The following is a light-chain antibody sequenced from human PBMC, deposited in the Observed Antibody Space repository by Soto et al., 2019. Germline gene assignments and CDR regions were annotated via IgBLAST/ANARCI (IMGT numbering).Light chain of an antibody. CDR3: QQYGSSPPT. CDR2: GAS. Sequence: EIVMTQSPATLSVSPVERATLSCRASQSVSSNLAWYQQKPGQAPRLLIYGASTRATGIPARFSGSGSGTEFTLTINRLEPEDFALYYCQQYGSSPPTFGQGTKV. CDR1: QSVSSN. V-gene: IGKV3-15*01. J-gene: IGKJ1*01.